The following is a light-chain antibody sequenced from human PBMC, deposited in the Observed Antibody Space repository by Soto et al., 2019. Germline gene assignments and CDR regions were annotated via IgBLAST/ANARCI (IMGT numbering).Light chain of an antibody. CDR3: QQCYNWPLT. CDR2: GAS. V-gene: IGKV3-15*01. J-gene: IGKJ4*01. CDR1: QSVSSS. Sequence: EIVMTQSPATLSVSPGERATLSCRASQSVSSSLAWYQQKPGQAPRLLIYGASTRATGVPARFSGSGSGTECALTISSLQSEDFAGYYCQQCYNWPLTVGGGTKVEIK.